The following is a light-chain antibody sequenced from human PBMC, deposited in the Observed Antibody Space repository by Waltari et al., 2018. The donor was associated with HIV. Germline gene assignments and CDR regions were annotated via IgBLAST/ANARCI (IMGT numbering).Light chain of an antibody. Sequence: DIQMTQSPSSLSVSVGDRVTITCRASQSINTYLNWYQHKPGRAPKLLIYAASTLQTGVPSRCSGSGSGTDFSLTISSLQPEDFSTYYCQQSYSTLALTFGGGTRVDMK. CDR1: QSINTY. CDR3: QQSYSTLALT. V-gene: IGKV1-39*01. J-gene: IGKJ4*01. CDR2: AAS.